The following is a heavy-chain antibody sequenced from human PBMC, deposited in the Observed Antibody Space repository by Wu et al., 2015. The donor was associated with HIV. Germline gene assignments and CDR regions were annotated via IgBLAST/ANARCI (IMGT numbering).Heavy chain of an antibody. Sequence: QVQLVQSGAEVKKPGASVKVSCKVSGYILSKLSVHWVRQAPGKGLEWMGGSDPEDGETVYAQKFQGRVTLTEDTSTDTAYMELTRLRSEDTAVYYCARVDYGSGSYNDYWGQGTLVTVSS. D-gene: IGHD3-10*01. CDR2: SDPEDGET. V-gene: IGHV1-24*01. J-gene: IGHJ4*02. CDR3: ARVDYGSGSYNDY. CDR1: GYILSKLS.